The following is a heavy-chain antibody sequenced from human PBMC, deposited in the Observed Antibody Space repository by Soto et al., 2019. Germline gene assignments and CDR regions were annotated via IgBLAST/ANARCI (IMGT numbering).Heavy chain of an antibody. CDR3: ARSPYAAARNYYYYGTDV. J-gene: IGHJ6*02. V-gene: IGHV1-69*13. Sequence: SVKVSCKASGGTFSSYAISWVRQAPGQGLEWMGGIIPIFGTANYAQKFQGRVTITADESTSTAYMELSSLRSEDTAVYYCARSPYAAARNYYYYGTDVWGQGTTVTAP. CDR1: GGTFSSYA. CDR2: IIPIFGTA. D-gene: IGHD6-6*01.